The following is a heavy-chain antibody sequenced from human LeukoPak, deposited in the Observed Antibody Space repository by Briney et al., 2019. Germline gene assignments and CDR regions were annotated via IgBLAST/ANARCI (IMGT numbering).Heavy chain of an antibody. CDR2: MYYTGSS. J-gene: IGHJ4*02. CDR3: ARGGTLFTYFDS. Sequence: SETLSLTCSVSGGSISTYFWTWIRQAPGKGLEWIGYMYYTGSSNYNPSLESRLTMSLDTAKNQFSLKVTSVTAADTAVYYCARGGTLFTYFDSWGQGTLVTVSS. V-gene: IGHV4-59*12. CDR1: GGSISTYF. D-gene: IGHD3-10*02.